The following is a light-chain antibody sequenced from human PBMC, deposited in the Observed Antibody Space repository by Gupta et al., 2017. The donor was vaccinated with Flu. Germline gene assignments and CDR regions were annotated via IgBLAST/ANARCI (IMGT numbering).Light chain of an antibody. CDR3: QQYNDWPLT. CDR2: GAS. Sequence: PATLSVSPGERATLSCRASQSVTSNLAWYQQKPGQAPRLLIYGASTRATGFPARFSGSGYGTEFSLTISSLQPEDFAVYYCQQYNDWPLTFGGGTKVEIK. CDR1: QSVTSN. V-gene: IGKV3-15*01. J-gene: IGKJ4*01.